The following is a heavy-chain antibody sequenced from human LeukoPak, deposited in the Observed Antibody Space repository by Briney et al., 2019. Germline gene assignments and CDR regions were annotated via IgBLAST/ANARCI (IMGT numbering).Heavy chain of an antibody. CDR1: GFIFSDYY. Sequence: PGGSLRLSCATSGFIFSDYYMSWVRQAPGKGLEWVSAISGSGGSTYYADSVKGRFTISRDNSKNTLYLQMNSLRAEDTAVYYCAKDLEMATITHFDYWGQGTLVTVSS. CDR3: AKDLEMATITHFDY. D-gene: IGHD5-24*01. V-gene: IGHV3-23*01. J-gene: IGHJ4*02. CDR2: ISGSGGST.